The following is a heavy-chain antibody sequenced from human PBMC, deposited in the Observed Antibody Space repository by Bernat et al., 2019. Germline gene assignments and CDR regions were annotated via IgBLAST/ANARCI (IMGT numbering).Heavy chain of an antibody. CDR2: ISYDGSNK. D-gene: IGHD6-13*01. CDR3: ARDFNAGYSSLWFGSHFDY. J-gene: IGHJ4*02. V-gene: IGHV3-30*03. CDR1: GFTFSGHA. Sequence: QVQLVESGGGVVQPGRSLRLSCAASGFTFSGHAMHWVRQAPGKGLEWVALISYDGSNKYYADSVKGRFAIFRDNSKSTLYLQMNSLSSEDTALYFCARDFNAGYSSLWFGSHFDYWGQGTLVTVSS.